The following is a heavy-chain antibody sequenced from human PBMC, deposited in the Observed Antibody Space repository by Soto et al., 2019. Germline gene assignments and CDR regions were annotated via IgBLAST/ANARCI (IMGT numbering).Heavy chain of an antibody. CDR1: GFTFSSYS. D-gene: IGHD5-12*01. CDR3: AKDIVRRYSSYETFDY. Sequence: GGSLRLSCAASGFTFSSYSMNWVRQAPGKGLEWVSSISSSSSYIYYADSVKGRFTISRDNAKNSLYLQMNSLRAEDTALYYCAKDIVRRYSSYETFDYWGQGTLVTVSS. J-gene: IGHJ4*02. CDR2: ISSSSSYI. V-gene: IGHV3-21*04.